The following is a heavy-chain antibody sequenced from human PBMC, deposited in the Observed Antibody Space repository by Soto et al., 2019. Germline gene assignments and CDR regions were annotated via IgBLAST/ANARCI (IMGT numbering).Heavy chain of an antibody. J-gene: IGHJ1*01. CDR1: GFTFSSYA. Sequence: PXGSLRLSGSASGFTFSSYAMHWVRQAPGKGLEYVSGVRGNGDPPFYADSVKGRFTISRDNSKNTLYLQMSSLSADDTAVYYCVKSRGGNNFDFFDWGQGDLATVSS. D-gene: IGHD5-12*01. V-gene: IGHV3-64D*06. CDR2: VRGNGDPP. CDR3: VKSRGGNNFDFFD.